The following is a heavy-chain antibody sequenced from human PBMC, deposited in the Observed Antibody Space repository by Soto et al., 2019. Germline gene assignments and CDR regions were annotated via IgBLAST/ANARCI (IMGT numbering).Heavy chain of an antibody. D-gene: IGHD3-22*01. CDR2: ISYDGSNK. Sequence: QVQLVESGGGVVQPGRSLRLSCAASGFTFSSYGMHWVRQAPGKGLEWVAVISYDGSNKYYADSVKGRFTISRDNSKNTLYLQMNSLRAEDTAVYYCAKERDRAQMIYYYDSSGYFDYWGQGTLVTVSS. V-gene: IGHV3-30*18. CDR1: GFTFSSYG. CDR3: AKERDRAQMIYYYDSSGYFDY. J-gene: IGHJ4*02.